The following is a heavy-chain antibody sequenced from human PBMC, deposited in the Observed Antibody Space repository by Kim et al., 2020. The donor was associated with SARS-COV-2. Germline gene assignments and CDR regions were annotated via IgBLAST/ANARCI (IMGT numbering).Heavy chain of an antibody. CDR3: ARDLGRRRQQLVVGWFDP. V-gene: IGHV1-2*06. CDR2: INPNSGGT. CDR1: GYTFTGYY. J-gene: IGHJ5*02. D-gene: IGHD6-13*01. Sequence: ASVKVSCKASGYTFTGYYMHWVRQAPGQGLEWMGRINPNSGGTNHAQKSLGRVTMTRDTSISTAYMELSRLRSDDTAVYYCARDLGRRRQQLVVGWFDPWGQGTLVTVSS.